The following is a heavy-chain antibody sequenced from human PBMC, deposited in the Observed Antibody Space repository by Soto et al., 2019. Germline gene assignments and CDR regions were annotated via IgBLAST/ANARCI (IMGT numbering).Heavy chain of an antibody. CDR2: IYWDDDK. Sequence: QITLNESGPTVVKPTETLTLTCTFSGFSLTTSGVAVGWVRQSPGKAPEWLAFIYWDDDKRYSTSLKSRLTINKDTSKNQVVLTMANVDPADTATYYCAHRVLRAVFGLVTTTAIYFDFWGQGTPVVVSS. V-gene: IGHV2-5*02. CDR3: AHRVLRAVFGLVTTTAIYFDF. D-gene: IGHD3-3*01. CDR1: GFSLTTSGVA. J-gene: IGHJ4*02.